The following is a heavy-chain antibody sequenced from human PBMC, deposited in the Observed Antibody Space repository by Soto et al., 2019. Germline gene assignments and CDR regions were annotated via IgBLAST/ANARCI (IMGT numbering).Heavy chain of an antibody. CDR1: AGSITTSY. J-gene: IGHJ5*02. CDR2: ISYRGST. D-gene: IGHD6-6*01. Sequence: SETLSLTCTVSAGSITTSYWSWIRQPLGKALEWIGYISYRGSTNYNPSLKSRLTISIDTSKSQISLKLTSMTTADTAVYYCASSGIVGRQVNTWVDPWGRGTLVTVSS. CDR3: ASSGIVGRQVNTWVDP. V-gene: IGHV4-59*01.